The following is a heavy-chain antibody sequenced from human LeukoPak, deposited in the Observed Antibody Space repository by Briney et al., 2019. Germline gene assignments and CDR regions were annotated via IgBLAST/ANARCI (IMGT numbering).Heavy chain of an antibody. CDR2: IYYSGST. Sequence: PSETLSLTCTVSGGSISSYYWSWIRPPPGKGLEWIGYIYYSGSTNYNPSLKSRVTISVDTSKNQFSLKLSSVTAADTAVYYCARMVGSGFYFDYWGQGTLVTVSS. J-gene: IGHJ4*02. CDR1: GGSISSYY. D-gene: IGHD3-22*01. V-gene: IGHV4-59*08. CDR3: ARMVGSGFYFDY.